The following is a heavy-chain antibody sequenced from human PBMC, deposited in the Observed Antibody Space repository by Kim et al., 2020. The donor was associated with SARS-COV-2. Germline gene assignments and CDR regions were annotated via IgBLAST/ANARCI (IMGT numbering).Heavy chain of an antibody. V-gene: IGHV3-33*01. CDR1: RFTFSSYG. CDR3: ARSWGGHTGHHYAH. Sequence: GGSLRLSCVGSRFTFSSYGMHWVRQAPGQGLRWVASIWHDGSNDRYADSVEGRFSVSRDNSKNTLYLQMNDLRAEDTAVYFCARSWGGHTGHHYAHWGQG. CDR2: IWHDGSND. D-gene: IGHD5-12*01. J-gene: IGHJ1*01.